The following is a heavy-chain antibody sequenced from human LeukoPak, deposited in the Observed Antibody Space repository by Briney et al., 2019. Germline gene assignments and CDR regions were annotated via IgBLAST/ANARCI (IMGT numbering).Heavy chain of an antibody. Sequence: GGSLRLSCTASGLTFGSYTMSWVRQAPGKGLEWVSGITATGSRTYYADSVKGRFTISRDSSKNTLYLQMNSLRAEGTAVYYCAKDPGIAAAVPDYWGQGTLVTVSS. CDR2: ITATGSRT. D-gene: IGHD6-13*01. J-gene: IGHJ4*02. V-gene: IGHV3-23*01. CDR1: GLTFGSYT. CDR3: AKDPGIAAAVPDY.